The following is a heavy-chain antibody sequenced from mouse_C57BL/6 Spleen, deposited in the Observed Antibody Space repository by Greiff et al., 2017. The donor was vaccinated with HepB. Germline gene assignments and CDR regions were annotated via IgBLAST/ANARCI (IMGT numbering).Heavy chain of an antibody. CDR2: IRSKSSNYAT. CDR3: VRDPRDYDGRSPGFAY. J-gene: IGHJ3*01. D-gene: IGHD1-1*01. V-gene: IGHV10-3*01. Sequence: GGGLVQPKGSLKLSCAASGFTFNTYAMHWVRQAPGKGLEWVARIRSKSSNYATYYADSVKDRFTISRDDSQSMLYLQMNNLKTEDTAMYYCVRDPRDYDGRSPGFAYWGQGTLVTVSA. CDR1: GFTFNTYA.